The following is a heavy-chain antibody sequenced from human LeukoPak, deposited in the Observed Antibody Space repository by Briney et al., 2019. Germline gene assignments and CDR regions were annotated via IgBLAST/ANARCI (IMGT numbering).Heavy chain of an antibody. Sequence: PSETLSLTCTVSGGSISTHYWSWIRQPPGKGLEWIGYIYYSGSTNYNPSLKSRVTISVDTSKNQFSLKLSSVTAADTAVYYCARWADSSGYRIDCWGQGTLVTVSS. J-gene: IGHJ4*02. CDR2: IYYSGST. V-gene: IGHV4-59*11. CDR1: GGSISTHY. CDR3: ARWADSSGYRIDC. D-gene: IGHD3-22*01.